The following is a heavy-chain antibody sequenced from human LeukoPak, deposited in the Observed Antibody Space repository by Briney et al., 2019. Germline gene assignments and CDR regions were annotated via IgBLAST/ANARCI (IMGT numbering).Heavy chain of an antibody. CDR2: VYYTGST. D-gene: IGHD2-21*01. J-gene: IGHJ4*02. V-gene: IGHV4-30-4*01. CDR3: AGGSTYSPIPKY. CDR1: GGSISSGNYF. Sequence: SETLSLTCSVSGGSISSGNYFWSWIRQPPGKGLEWIGYVYYTGSTYYNPSLKSRVTISADTSKNQFSLNLTSVTAADTALYYCAGGSTYSPIPKYWGQGTLVTVSS.